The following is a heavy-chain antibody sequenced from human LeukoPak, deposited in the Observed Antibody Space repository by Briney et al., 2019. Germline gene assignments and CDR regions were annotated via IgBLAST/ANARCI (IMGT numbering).Heavy chain of an antibody. CDR1: GFTFSSYA. CDR3: ARATIRVNGDGNNYYSYLDV. V-gene: IGHV3-21*01. CDR2: ISSTSNYI. Sequence: GGSLRLSCAASGFTFSSYAMSWVRQAPGKGLEWVSSISSTSNYIYYADSVKGRFTISRDNTKNSLYLQMNSLRAEDTAVYYCARATIRVNGDGNNYYSYLDVWGKGTTVTVS. D-gene: IGHD5-24*01. J-gene: IGHJ6*03.